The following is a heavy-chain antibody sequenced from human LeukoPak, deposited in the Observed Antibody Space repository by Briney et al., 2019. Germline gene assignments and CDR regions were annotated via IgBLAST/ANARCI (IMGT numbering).Heavy chain of an antibody. D-gene: IGHD6-19*01. V-gene: IGHV1-8*03. CDR1: GYTFTSYD. CDR3: ARGPVAGMVGYYYYMDV. J-gene: IGHJ6*03. Sequence: GASVKVSCKASGYTFTSYDINWVRQATGQGLEWMGRMNPNSGNTGYVQKFQGRVTITRNTSISTAYMELSSLRSEDTAVYYCARGPVAGMVGYYYYMDVWGKGTTVTVSS. CDR2: MNPNSGNT.